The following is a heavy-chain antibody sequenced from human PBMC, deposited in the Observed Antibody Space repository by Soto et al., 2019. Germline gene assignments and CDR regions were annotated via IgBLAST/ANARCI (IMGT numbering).Heavy chain of an antibody. CDR3: ARGATHGSSWYFCFDP. CDR1: GGTFSTYP. J-gene: IGHJ5*02. D-gene: IGHD6-13*01. V-gene: IGHV1-69*01. CDR2: IIPLFGTT. Sequence: QVQLVQSGAEVRMPGSSVKVSCKASGGTFSTYPINWVRQAPGQGLEWMGGIIPLFGTTNYAQKFKCRVTINADESTSTAYMELSSLRAEHAAVYYCARGATHGSSWYFCFDPGGQGTLVTVSS.